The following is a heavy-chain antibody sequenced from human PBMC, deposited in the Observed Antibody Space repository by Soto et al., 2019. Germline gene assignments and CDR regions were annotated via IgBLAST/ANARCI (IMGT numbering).Heavy chain of an antibody. V-gene: IGHV3-30*18. J-gene: IGHJ6*02. CDR1: GFTFSSYG. CDR3: AKLSFQTLAAGMDV. D-gene: IGHD3-16*01. Sequence: GGSLRLSCAASGFTFSSYGMHWVRQAPGKGLEWVAVISYDGSSKYYADSVKGRFTISRDNSKNTLYLQMNSLRAEDTAVYYCAKLSFQTLAAGMDVWGQGTTVTVSS. CDR2: ISYDGSSK.